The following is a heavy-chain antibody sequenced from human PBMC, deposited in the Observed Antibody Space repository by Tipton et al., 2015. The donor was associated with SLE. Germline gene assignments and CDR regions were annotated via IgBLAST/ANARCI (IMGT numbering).Heavy chain of an antibody. CDR1: NDSISAYY. D-gene: IGHD3-10*01. Sequence: TLSLTCTVSNDSISAYYWTWVRQPPGKGLELIGYIYYSGSTNYSPSLSGRLTISLDTSVYYCARVGDVNVVPSRSDRHFDYWGQGFLVTVSS. V-gene: IGHV4-59*01. CDR2: IYYSGST. J-gene: IGHJ4*02. CDR3: DY.